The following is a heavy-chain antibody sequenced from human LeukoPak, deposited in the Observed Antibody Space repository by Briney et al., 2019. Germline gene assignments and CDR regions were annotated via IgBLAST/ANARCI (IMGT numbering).Heavy chain of an antibody. CDR1: TFTFSSYS. D-gene: IGHD2-15*01. V-gene: IGHV3-48*01. CDR3: ARSYCSDGSYSTPLDY. Sequence: GGSLRLSCAASTFTFSSYSMNWVRQAPGKGLEWISYISSSGRTIYYADSVKGRFTISRDNAKNSLDLQMNSLRAEDTAVYYCARSYCSDGSYSTPLDYWGQGTLVTVSS. J-gene: IGHJ4*02. CDR2: ISSSGRTI.